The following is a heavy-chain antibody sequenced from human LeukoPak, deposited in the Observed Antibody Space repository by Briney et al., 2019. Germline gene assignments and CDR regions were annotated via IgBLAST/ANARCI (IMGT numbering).Heavy chain of an antibody. CDR3: ARASYYYDSSGGYAFDI. CDR2: IGDNGSDK. V-gene: IGHV3-33*08. Sequence: GRSLRLSCAASGFTFSSFGMHWVRRAPGKGLEWVAVIGDNGSDKYYADSVKGRFTISRDTSRNMLYLQMNSLRAEDTALFYCARASYYYDSSGGYAFDIWGQGTMVTVSS. D-gene: IGHD3-22*01. J-gene: IGHJ3*02. CDR1: GFTFSSFG.